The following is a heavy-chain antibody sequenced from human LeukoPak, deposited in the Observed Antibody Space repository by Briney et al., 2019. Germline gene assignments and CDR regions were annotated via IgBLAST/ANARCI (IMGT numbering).Heavy chain of an antibody. V-gene: IGHV3-30*18. CDR2: LSYDVSNK. J-gene: IGHJ4*02. CDR1: VFTFSSYG. D-gene: IGHD6-13*01. CDR3: AKDREWRIAAAGTLDY. Sequence: SLCLSCAPSVFTFSSYGMHWVRQSPSPGLECLAVLSYDVSNKYYAESVKGRFTISRNKSKNTLYLQMNSLRAEDTAAYYCAKDREWRIAAAGTLDYWGQGTLVTVSS.